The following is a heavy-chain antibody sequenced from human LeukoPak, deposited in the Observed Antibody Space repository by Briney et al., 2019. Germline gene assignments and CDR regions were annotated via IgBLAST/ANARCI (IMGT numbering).Heavy chain of an antibody. CDR1: GGSISSIDYY. CDR3: ARDGLWIQNAFDI. V-gene: IGHV4-39*07. J-gene: IGHJ3*02. D-gene: IGHD5-18*01. CDR2: FYYTGIA. Sequence: SETLSLTCIVSGGSISSIDYYWGWIRQPPGKGLEWIGSFYYTGIAYYNPSLKSRVTISVDTSKNQFSLKLRSVTAADTAVYYCARDGLWIQNAFDIWGQGTMVTVSS.